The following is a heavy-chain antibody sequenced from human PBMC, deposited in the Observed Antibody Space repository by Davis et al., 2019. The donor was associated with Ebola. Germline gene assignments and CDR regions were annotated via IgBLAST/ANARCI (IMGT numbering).Heavy chain of an antibody. Sequence: GESLKISCAASGFTFSSYAMHWVRQAPGKGLAWVAVISYDGSNKYYADSVKGRFTISRDNSKNTLYLQMNSLRAEDTAVYYCARSSRADDWGQGTLVTVSS. D-gene: IGHD6-6*01. CDR1: GFTFSSYA. J-gene: IGHJ4*02. CDR2: ISYDGSNK. CDR3: ARSSRADD. V-gene: IGHV3-30-3*01.